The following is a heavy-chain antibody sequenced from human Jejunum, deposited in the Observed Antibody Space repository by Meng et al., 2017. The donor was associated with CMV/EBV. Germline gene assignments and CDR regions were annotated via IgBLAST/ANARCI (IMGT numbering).Heavy chain of an antibody. CDR1: FSSYW. CDR2: IKSDGSEE. D-gene: IGHD2-2*01. CDR3: ARDCSTSCPFQPRGDH. J-gene: IGHJ4*02. Sequence: FSSYWMSWVRQAPGKGLEWVATIKSDGSEEHYVDSVRGRFTISRDNAKNSLHLQIDSLRAEDTAVYHCARDCSTSCPFQPRGDHWGQGTLVTVSS. V-gene: IGHV3-7*01.